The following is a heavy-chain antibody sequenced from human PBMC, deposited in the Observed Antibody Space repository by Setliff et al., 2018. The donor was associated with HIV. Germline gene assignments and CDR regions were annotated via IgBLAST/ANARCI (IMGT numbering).Heavy chain of an antibody. CDR2: MNPDGSNT. J-gene: IGHJ3*02. CDR3: ARDPPLAAAGGPDAFDI. D-gene: IGHD6-13*01. V-gene: IGHV5-51*01. Sequence: PGESLKISCKGSGYSFITYWIGWVRQSPGKGLEWMGIMNPDGSNTRYSPSFQGQVTISVDESISTAYLQWISLKASDTAFYYCARDPPLAAAGGPDAFDIWVQGTMVTVSS. CDR1: GYSFITYW.